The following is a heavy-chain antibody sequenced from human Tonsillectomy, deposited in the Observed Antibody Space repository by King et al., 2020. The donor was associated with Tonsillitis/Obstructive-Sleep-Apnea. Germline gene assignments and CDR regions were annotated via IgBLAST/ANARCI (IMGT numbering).Heavy chain of an antibody. CDR1: GLTFSNYD. CDR3: AKLDPI. Sequence: QLVQSGGGLVQPGGSLRLSCAASGLTFSNYDMTWVRQAPGKGLAWVSTISGGGLSTYYADSVKGRFTTSRDNTKDTLYLQMNNLRSEDTAVYYCAKLDPIWGQGTVVTV. V-gene: IGHV3-23*04. J-gene: IGHJ3*02. CDR2: ISGGGLST.